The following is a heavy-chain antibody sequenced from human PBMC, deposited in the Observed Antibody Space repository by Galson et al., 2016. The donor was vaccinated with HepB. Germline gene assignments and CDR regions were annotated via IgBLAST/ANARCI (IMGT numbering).Heavy chain of an antibody. D-gene: IGHD3-10*01. CDR1: GFSVSNNY. Sequence: SLRLSCAASGFSVSNNYVSWVRQAPGKGLEWVSTIYSGGTTYHADSVEGRFSISRDNSKNTVYLQMTSLRVEDTAVFYCARVGSGKQLYFDSWGQGTLVTV. V-gene: IGHV3-53*01. CDR2: IYSGGTT. CDR3: ARVGSGKQLYFDS. J-gene: IGHJ4*02.